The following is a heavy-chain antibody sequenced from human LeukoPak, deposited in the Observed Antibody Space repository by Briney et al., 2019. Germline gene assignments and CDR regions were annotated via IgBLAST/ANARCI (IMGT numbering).Heavy chain of an antibody. CDR2: IIPIFGTA. Sequence: SVKVSCEASGGTFSSYAISWVRQAPGQGLEWMGGIIPIFGTANYAQKFKGRVTITTDKSTSTAYMELNSLRSEDTAVYYCERAVSDTARVIGSVSFDYWGQGTLVTVSS. CDR3: ERAVSDTARVIGSVSFDY. D-gene: IGHD5-18*01. CDR1: GGTFSSYA. V-gene: IGHV1-69*05. J-gene: IGHJ4*02.